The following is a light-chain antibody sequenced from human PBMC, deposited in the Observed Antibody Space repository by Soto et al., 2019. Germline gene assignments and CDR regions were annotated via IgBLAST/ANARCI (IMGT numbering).Light chain of an antibody. J-gene: IGKJ3*01. V-gene: IGKV3-20*01. CDR3: QQYGSSRFT. CDR1: QSISSSY. CDR2: GAS. Sequence: EIVLTQSPGTLSLSPGERATLSCRASQSISSSYIAWYQQKPGQAPRLLVYGASSTATGIPDRFSGSGSGTDFTLTISRLEPEDFAVYYCQQYGSSRFTFGPGTKVDIK.